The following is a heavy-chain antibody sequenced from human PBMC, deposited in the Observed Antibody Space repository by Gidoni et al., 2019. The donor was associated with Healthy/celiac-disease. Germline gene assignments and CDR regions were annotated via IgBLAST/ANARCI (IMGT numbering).Heavy chain of an antibody. D-gene: IGHD3-3*01. CDR2: ISSSGSTI. V-gene: IGHV3-11*01. CDR3: ARASEWLLYYFDY. Sequence: QLQLVESGGGFVKPGGSLSLSCAASGFTFSDYYMSWIRPAPGKGLEWVSHISSSGSTIYYADSVKGRFTISRDNAKNSLYLQMNSLRAEDTAVYYCARASEWLLYYFDYWGQGTLVTVSS. J-gene: IGHJ4*02. CDR1: GFTFSDYY.